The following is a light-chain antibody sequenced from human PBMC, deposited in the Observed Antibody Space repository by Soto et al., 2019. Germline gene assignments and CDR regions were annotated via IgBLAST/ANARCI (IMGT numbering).Light chain of an antibody. CDR3: QQRSNWPSYT. V-gene: IGKV3-11*01. CDR1: QSISTY. Sequence: ESVLTQSPATLSLSPGERASLSCRASQSISTYIAWYQQKPGQAPRLLMYDASNRAPGIPARFSGRGSGTDFTLTISSLEPEDFAVYYCQQRSNWPSYTFGQGTKLEIK. CDR2: DAS. J-gene: IGKJ2*01.